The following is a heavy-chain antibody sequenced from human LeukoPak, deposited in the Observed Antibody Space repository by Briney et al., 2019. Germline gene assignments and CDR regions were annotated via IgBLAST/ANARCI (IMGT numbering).Heavy chain of an antibody. D-gene: IGHD4-11*01. V-gene: IGHV3-74*01. Sequence: QAGGSLRLSCAASGFTFSSYWMHWVRQAPGKGLEWVSRINSDGSSTSYADSVKGRFTISRDNAKNTLYLQMNSLRAEDTAVYYCARDTHSNYMSNSDYWGQGTLVTVSS. CDR2: INSDGSST. CDR3: ARDTHSNYMSNSDY. CDR1: GFTFSSYW. J-gene: IGHJ4*02.